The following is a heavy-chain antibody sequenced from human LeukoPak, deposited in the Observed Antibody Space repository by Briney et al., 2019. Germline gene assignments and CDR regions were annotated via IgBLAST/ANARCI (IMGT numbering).Heavy chain of an antibody. Sequence: PSETLSLTCTVSGGSISSGTYYWGSVRQPPGKGLEWNGCIYYSGSTSYNPSLKSRVTISVDTSKNQFSLKLDSVTAADTAVYYCARNASDSGTSYFDYWGQGTLVTVSS. CDR3: ARNASDSGTSYFDY. CDR1: GGSISSGTYY. CDR2: IYYSGST. J-gene: IGHJ4*02. D-gene: IGHD1-26*01. V-gene: IGHV4-39*01.